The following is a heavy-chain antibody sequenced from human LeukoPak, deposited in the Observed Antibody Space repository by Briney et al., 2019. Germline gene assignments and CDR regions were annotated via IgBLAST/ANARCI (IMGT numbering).Heavy chain of an antibody. CDR1: GYTLTELS. V-gene: IGHV1-24*01. D-gene: IGHD2-21*02. CDR3: ATWDPAYCGGDCYFDY. CDR2: FHPEDGET. J-gene: IGHJ4*02. Sequence: ASVKVSCKVSGYTLTELSMHWVRQAPGKGLEWMGGFHPEDGETIYAQKFQGRVTMTEDTSTDTAYMELSSLRSEDTAVYYCATWDPAYCGGDCYFDYWGQGTLVTVSS.